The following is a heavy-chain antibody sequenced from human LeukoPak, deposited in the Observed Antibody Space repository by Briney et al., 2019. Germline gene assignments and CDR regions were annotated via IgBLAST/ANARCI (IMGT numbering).Heavy chain of an antibody. D-gene: IGHD3-10*01. J-gene: IGHJ4*02. Sequence: PSQTLSLTCTVSGGSISSGGYYWSWIRQHPGKGLEWIGYIYYSGSTYYNPSLKSRVTMSVDTSKNQFSLKLSSVTAADTAVYYCARTGVTMVRGVIQTPFDYWGQGTLVTVSS. CDR1: GGSISSGGYY. V-gene: IGHV4-31*03. CDR3: ARTGVTMVRGVIQTPFDY. CDR2: IYYSGST.